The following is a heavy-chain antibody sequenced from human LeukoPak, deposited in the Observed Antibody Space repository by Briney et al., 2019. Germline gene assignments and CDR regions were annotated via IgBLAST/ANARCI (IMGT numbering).Heavy chain of an antibody. V-gene: IGHV3-23*01. D-gene: IGHD2-2*01. Sequence: PGGSLRLSCAASGFTFSSDAMNWVRQAPGKGLEWVSGTGSTGVSTFYADSVKGRFTVSRDNSKNTLSLQMNSLRAEDTAVYYCAKDPGVVPAHYFDYWGQGTLVTASS. J-gene: IGHJ4*02. CDR2: TGSTGVST. CDR1: GFTFSSDA. CDR3: AKDPGVVPAHYFDY.